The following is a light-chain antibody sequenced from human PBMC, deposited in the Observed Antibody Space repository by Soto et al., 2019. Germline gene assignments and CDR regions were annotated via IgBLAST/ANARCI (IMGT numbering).Light chain of an antibody. Sequence: DIQMAQSPSSLSASVGDRVSITCRASLSIGTYLNWYQQTPGQAPRLLIHSVFTLQSGVPSRFSGSGSGTEFTLTISSLQPEDSATSYCQQGYSSPQSFGQGNKLEIK. CDR2: SVF. J-gene: IGKJ2*01. CDR1: LSIGTY. V-gene: IGKV1-39*01. CDR3: QQGYSSPQS.